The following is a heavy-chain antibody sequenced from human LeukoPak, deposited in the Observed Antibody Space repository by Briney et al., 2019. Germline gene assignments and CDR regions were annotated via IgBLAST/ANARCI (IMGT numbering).Heavy chain of an antibody. CDR2: INHSGST. Sequence: SETLSLTCAVYGGSVSGYYWSWIRQPPGKGLEWIGEINHSGSTNYNPSLKSRVTISVDTSKNQFSLRLSSVTAADTAVHYCARGGGYYYYGMDVWGKGTTVTVSS. D-gene: IGHD4-23*01. J-gene: IGHJ6*04. CDR3: ARGGGYYYYGMDV. V-gene: IGHV4-34*01. CDR1: GGSVSGYY.